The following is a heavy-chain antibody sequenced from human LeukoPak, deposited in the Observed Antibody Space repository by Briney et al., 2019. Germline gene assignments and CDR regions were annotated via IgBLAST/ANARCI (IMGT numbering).Heavy chain of an antibody. V-gene: IGHV1-46*01. J-gene: IGHJ4*02. CDR2: IYPRDGST. CDR1: GYSFTSNY. Sequence: ASVKVSCKASGYSFTSNYIHRVRQAPGQGLEWMGMIYPRDGSTSYAQKFQGRVTVTRDTSTSTVHMELSGLRSEDTAVYYCARDQEAFDYWGQGTLVTVSS. CDR3: ARDQEAFDY.